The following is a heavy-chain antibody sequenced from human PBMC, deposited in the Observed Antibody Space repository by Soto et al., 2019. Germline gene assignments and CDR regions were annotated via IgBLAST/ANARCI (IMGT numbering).Heavy chain of an antibody. CDR3: AKDRANYYGSGSFPHY. V-gene: IGHV3-23*01. CDR2: ISGSGGST. CDR1: GFTFSSYA. Sequence: GGSMRLSCAASGFTFSSYAMSWVRQAPGKGLEWVSAISGSGGSTYYADSVKGRFTISRDNSKNTLYLQMNSLRAEDTAVYYCAKDRANYYGSGSFPHYWGQGTLVTVSS. D-gene: IGHD3-10*01. J-gene: IGHJ4*02.